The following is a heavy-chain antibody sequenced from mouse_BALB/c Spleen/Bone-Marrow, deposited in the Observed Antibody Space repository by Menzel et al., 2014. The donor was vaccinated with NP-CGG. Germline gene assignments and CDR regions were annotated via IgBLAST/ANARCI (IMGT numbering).Heavy chain of an antibody. CDR3: IYYGNPYAMDS. CDR2: INPSNGGT. D-gene: IGHD2-1*01. J-gene: IGHJ4*01. CDR1: GYTFTSYY. Sequence: QVQLQQPGAELVKPGASVKLSCKASGYTFTSYYMYWVKQRPGQGLEWIGEINPSNGGTNFNEKFKSKATLTVDKSSSTASMQLSSLTSEDSAVYYCIYYGNPYAMDSWGQGTSVTVSS. V-gene: IGHV1S16*01.